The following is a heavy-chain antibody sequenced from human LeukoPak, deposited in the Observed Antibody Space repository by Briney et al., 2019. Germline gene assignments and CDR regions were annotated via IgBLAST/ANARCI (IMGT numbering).Heavy chain of an antibody. CDR3: AKEGPGTHTAFAY. J-gene: IGHJ4*02. CDR1: GYSFTTYW. V-gene: IGHV5-51*01. Sequence: ESPKISCKGSGYSFTTYWIGWVRQMPGKGLEWMGIIYPGDSDTRYSPSFQGQVTISADKSISTAYLQWSSLKASDTAIYYCAKEGPGTHTAFAYWGQGTQVTVS. CDR2: IYPGDSDT. D-gene: IGHD5-18*01.